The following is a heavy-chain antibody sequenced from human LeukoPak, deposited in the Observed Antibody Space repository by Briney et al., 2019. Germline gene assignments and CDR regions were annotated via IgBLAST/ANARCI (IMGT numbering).Heavy chain of an antibody. CDR3: ARGATALVYDY. CDR2: IKHSGGT. V-gene: IGHV4-34*01. Sequence: SETLSLTCGVHGGSFSAYYWSWIRQPPGKGLEWIGEIKHSGGTNYNPSLKSRVTISVDTSKNQFSLKPTSVTAADTAVYYCARGATALVYDYWGQGTLVTVSS. J-gene: IGHJ4*02. CDR1: GGSFSAYY. D-gene: IGHD4-17*01.